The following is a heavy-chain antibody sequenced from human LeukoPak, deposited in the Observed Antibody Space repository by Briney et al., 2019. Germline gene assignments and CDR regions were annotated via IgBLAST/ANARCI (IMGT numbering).Heavy chain of an antibody. CDR3: AREVRGMVASRGAFDI. D-gene: IGHD1-26*01. Sequence: PSETLSLTCAVSGGSISSGGYSWSWIRQPPGKGLEWIGYIYHSGSTYYNPSLKSRVTISVDRSKNQFSLKLSSVTAADTAVYYCAREVRGMVASRGAFDIWGQGTMVTVSS. CDR1: GGSISSGGYS. CDR2: IYHSGST. V-gene: IGHV4-30-2*01. J-gene: IGHJ3*02.